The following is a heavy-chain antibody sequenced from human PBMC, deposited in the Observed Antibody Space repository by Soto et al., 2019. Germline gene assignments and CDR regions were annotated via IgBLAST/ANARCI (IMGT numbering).Heavy chain of an antibody. CDR1: GFTFSSYA. J-gene: IGHJ3*02. V-gene: IGHV3-30*04. CDR2: ISYHGSDK. CDR3: ARGLSNYCFDI. D-gene: IGHD3-10*01. Sequence: QMQLVESGGGVVQPGRALTLSCAASGFTFSSYAMHWVRQSPGKGLEWMAIISYHGSDKNYADSGKGRFTISRDNSKNTLFLHMNSLRAADTAVYYCARGLSNYCFDIWGQGTVVTVSS.